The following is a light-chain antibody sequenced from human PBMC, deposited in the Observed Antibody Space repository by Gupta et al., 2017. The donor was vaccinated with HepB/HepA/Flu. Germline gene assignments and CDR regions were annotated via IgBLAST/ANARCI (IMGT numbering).Light chain of an antibody. J-gene: IGLJ3*02. CDR3: SSYAGSDNLGV. CDR1: SSDVGDYNY. CDR2: EVT. Sequence: QSALTQPPSASGSPGQSVTISCTGTSSDVGDYNYVSWYQHHPGKAPKLIIYEVTKRPSGVPDRFSGSKSGNTASLTVSGLQTEDEADYYFSSYAGSDNLGVFGGGTKLTVL. V-gene: IGLV2-8*01.